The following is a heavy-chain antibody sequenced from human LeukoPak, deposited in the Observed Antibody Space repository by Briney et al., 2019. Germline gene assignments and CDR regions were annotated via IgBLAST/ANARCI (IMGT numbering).Heavy chain of an antibody. CDR3: ARGPDYYDSSGYYYYYYYYMDV. V-gene: IGHV1-8*01. D-gene: IGHD3-22*01. Sequence: ASVKVSCKASGYTFTSYDINWVRQATGQGLEWMGWMNPNSGNTGYAQKFQGRVTMTRNTSISTAYMELCSLRSEDTAVYYCARGPDYYDSSGYYYYYYYYMDVWGKGTTVTISS. CDR2: MNPNSGNT. CDR1: GYTFTSYD. J-gene: IGHJ6*03.